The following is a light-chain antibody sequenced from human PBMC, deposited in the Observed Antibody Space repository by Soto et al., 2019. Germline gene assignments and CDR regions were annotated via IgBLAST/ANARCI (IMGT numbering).Light chain of an antibody. CDR2: GAS. V-gene: IGKV3-15*01. CDR3: QQYNNWPQT. J-gene: IGKJ1*01. Sequence: LVMTQPPATLSVSPGEMAALSCGASQSVSSNLAWYQQKPGQAPRLLIYGASTRATGIPARFSGSGSGTEFTLTISSLQSEDFAVYYCQQYNNWPQTFGHGTKVDIK. CDR1: QSVSSN.